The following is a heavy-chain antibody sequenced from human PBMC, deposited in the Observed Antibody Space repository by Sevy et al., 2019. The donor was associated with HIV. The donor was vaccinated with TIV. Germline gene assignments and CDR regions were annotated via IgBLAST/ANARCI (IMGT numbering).Heavy chain of an antibody. CDR3: AREGCTKPHDY. CDR1: GFTFTRYT. J-gene: IGHJ4*02. D-gene: IGHD2-8*01. Sequence: GGSLRLSCMTSGFTFTRYTMTCVRQAPGKGLEWVSTFCFGDGKMYYADSVKGRFTFSRDISKNTVYLQMNSLRADDTAVYYCAREGCTKPHDYWGQGTLVTVSS. V-gene: IGHV3-23*01. CDR2: FCFGDGKM.